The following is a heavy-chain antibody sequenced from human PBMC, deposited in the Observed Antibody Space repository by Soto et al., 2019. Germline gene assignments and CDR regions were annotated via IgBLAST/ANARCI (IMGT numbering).Heavy chain of an antibody. J-gene: IGHJ6*02. CDR2: IRSKANSYAT. CDR3: TRIGLEGYGSGSSTSPDYYYGMDV. V-gene: IGHV3-73*02. CDR1: GFTFSGSA. D-gene: IGHD3-10*01. Sequence: EVQLVESGGGLVQPGGSLKLSCAASGFTFSGSAMHWVRQASGKGLEWVGRIRSKANSYATAYAASVKGRFTISRDDSKNTADLQMNRLKTEDTAVYYCTRIGLEGYGSGSSTSPDYYYGMDVWGQGTTVTVSS.